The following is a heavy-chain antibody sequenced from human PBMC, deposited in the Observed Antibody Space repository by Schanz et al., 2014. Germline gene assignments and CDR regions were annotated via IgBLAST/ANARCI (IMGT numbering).Heavy chain of an antibody. CDR3: VRDSFFAFDY. V-gene: IGHV3-23*04. CDR2: ISGSGGST. CDR1: GFGFSSYG. J-gene: IGHJ4*02. D-gene: IGHD3-3*01. Sequence: EVQLVESGGGLIQPGGSLRLSCAASGFGFSSYGMNWLRQAPGKGLEWVSAISGSGGSTYYADSVKGRFTISRDNSKNSLYLQMDSLRAEDTAVYYCVRDSFFAFDYWGQGTLVTVSS.